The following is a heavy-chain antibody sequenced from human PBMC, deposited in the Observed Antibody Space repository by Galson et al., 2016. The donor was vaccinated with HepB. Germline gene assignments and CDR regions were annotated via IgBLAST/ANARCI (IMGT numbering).Heavy chain of an antibody. J-gene: IGHJ4*02. Sequence: SLRLSCAASGFTLRNYAMSWVRQAPGKGLEWVSAVSGSGGSTYYADSVKGRFTISRDNSQNTLYLQMNSLRADDTAVYYCAKGRRSGRGCDYFDYWGQGTLVTVSS. D-gene: IGHD6-19*01. CDR2: VSGSGGST. V-gene: IGHV3-23*01. CDR1: GFTLRNYA. CDR3: AKGRRSGRGCDYFDY.